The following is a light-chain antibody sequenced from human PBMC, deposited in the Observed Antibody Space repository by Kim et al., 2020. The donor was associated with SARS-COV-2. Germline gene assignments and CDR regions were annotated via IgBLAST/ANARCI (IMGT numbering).Light chain of an antibody. V-gene: IGKV1-8*01. J-gene: IGKJ2*01. CDR2: AAS. CDR3: QQYYSYPRGT. Sequence: ASTGDGVTITCRSSQGISSYLAWYQQKPGKAPKLLIYAASTLQSGVPSRFSGSGSGTDFTLTISCLQSEDFATYYCQQYYSYPRGTFGQGTKLEI. CDR1: QGISSY.